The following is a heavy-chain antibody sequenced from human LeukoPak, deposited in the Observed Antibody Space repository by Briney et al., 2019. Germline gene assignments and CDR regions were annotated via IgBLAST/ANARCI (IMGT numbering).Heavy chain of an antibody. Sequence: GASVKVSPQASGYTFTSYGISRVRQPPGQGLEWMGWISAYKGNTNYAQKLQGRAIMTTDTYTSTAYMELRSLRADDMAVYGCARVIGSGATIDGWRQGTLVTVSS. CDR3: ARVIGSGATIDG. CDR1: GYTFTSYG. D-gene: IGHD4/OR15-4a*01. J-gene: IGHJ4*02. CDR2: ISAYKGNT. V-gene: IGHV1-18*03.